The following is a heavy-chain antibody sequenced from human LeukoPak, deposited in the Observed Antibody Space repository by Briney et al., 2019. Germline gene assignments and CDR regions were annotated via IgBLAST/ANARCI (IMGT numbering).Heavy chain of an antibody. CDR2: IYSGGST. D-gene: IGHD5-18*01. CDR3: ARGSRYSSNFLDV. V-gene: IGHV3-53*05. J-gene: IGHJ6*04. CDR1: GFTVSSNY. Sequence: GGSLRLSCAASGFTVSSNYMSWVRQAPGKGLEWVSVIYSGGSTYYADSVKGRFTISRDNSKNTMSLQMSSLRPDDTAVYYCARGSRYSSNFLDVWGKGTTAAVSS.